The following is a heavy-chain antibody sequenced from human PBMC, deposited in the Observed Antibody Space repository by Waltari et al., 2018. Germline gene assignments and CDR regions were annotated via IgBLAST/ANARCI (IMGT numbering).Heavy chain of an antibody. J-gene: IGHJ5*02. CDR3: AKGAGDQPPKFDP. Sequence: QVQLQESGPGLVKPSQTLSLSCSVSGGSIRNGHYYWTWIRQPPGKGLEWIGYIYYTGTTYYNPSLKNRVFISVDTSKNQLSLNLTSVTAADTAVYYCAKGAGDQPPKFDPWGQGTLVTVSS. CDR1: GGSIRNGHYY. CDR2: IYYTGTT. D-gene: IGHD7-27*01. V-gene: IGHV4-30-4*08.